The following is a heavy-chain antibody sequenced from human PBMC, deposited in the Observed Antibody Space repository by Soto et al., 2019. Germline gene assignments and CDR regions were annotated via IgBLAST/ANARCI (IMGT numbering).Heavy chain of an antibody. CDR2: IYYSGST. J-gene: IGHJ5*02. Sequence: SETLSLTCTVSGASINSGDYYWSWIRQPPGKGLEWIGYIYYSGSTYYNPSLKSRVTISVDTSKNQFSLKLSSVTAADTAVYYCAGFSEVAATEINWFDPWGQGTLVTVSS. V-gene: IGHV4-30-4*01. CDR1: GASINSGDYY. D-gene: IGHD2-15*01. CDR3: AGFSEVAATEINWFDP.